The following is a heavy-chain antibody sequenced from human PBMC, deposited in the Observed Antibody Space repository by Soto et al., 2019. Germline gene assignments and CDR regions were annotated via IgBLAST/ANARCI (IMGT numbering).Heavy chain of an antibody. Sequence: ASVKVSCKASGYTFTSYGISWVRQAPGQGLEWMGWISAYNGNTNYAQKLQGGVTMTTDTSTSTACMELRSLRSDDTAVYYCARDRVYVWGSYRPYYFDYWGQGTLVTVSS. CDR3: ARDRVYVWGSYRPYYFDY. J-gene: IGHJ4*02. D-gene: IGHD3-16*02. CDR1: GYTFTSYG. CDR2: ISAYNGNT. V-gene: IGHV1-18*01.